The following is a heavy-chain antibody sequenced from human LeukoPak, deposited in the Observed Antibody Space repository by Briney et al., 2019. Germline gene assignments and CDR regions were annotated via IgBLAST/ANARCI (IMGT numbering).Heavy chain of an antibody. Sequence: TGGSLRLSCAASGFTFSSYWMHWVRHAPGKGLVWVSRINSDGSSTSYADSVKGRFTISRDNAKSTLYLQMNSLRAEDTAVYYCARDPVNYYDSSGSGFCDYWGQGTLVTVSS. V-gene: IGHV3-74*01. CDR1: GFTFSSYW. CDR3: ARDPVNYYDSSGSGFCDY. J-gene: IGHJ4*02. D-gene: IGHD3-22*01. CDR2: INSDGSST.